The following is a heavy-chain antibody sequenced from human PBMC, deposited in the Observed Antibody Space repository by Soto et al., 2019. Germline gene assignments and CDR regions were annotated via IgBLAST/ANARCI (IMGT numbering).Heavy chain of an antibody. CDR2: IIPIFGTA. V-gene: IGHV1-69*13. D-gene: IGHD3-10*01. J-gene: IGHJ6*02. Sequence: SVKVSCKASGGTFSSYAISWVRQAPGQGLEWMGGIIPIFGTANYAQKLQGRVTITADESTSTAYMELSSLRSEDTAVYYCARRGYYGSGMSHYYSGMDVWGQGTTVTVSS. CDR1: GGTFSSYA. CDR3: ARRGYYGSGMSHYYSGMDV.